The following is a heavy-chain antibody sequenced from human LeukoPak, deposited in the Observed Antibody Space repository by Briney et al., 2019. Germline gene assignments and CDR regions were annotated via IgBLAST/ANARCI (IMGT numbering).Heavy chain of an antibody. D-gene: IGHD6-19*01. CDR1: GFTFSTYD. CDR3: ARESYSSGYYYYFDY. CDR2: ISSSDSTI. J-gene: IGHJ4*02. V-gene: IGHV3-48*03. Sequence: GGSLRLSCAVSGFTFSTYDMNWVRQAPGKGLEWVSFISSSDSTIYYADSVKGRFTISRDNAKKSLYLQMSSLRAEDTAVYYCARESYSSGYYYYFDYWGQGTLVTVSA.